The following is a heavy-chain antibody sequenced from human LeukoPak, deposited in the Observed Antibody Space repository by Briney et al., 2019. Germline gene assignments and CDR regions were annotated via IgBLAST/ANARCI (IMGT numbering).Heavy chain of an antibody. Sequence: GGSLRLSCAASGFTFSSYAMRWVRQAPGKGLEGVAVISYDGSNKYYADSVKGRFTISRDNSKNTLYLQMNSLRAEDTAVYYCAREVGRYYYYGMDVWGQGTTVTVSS. CDR3: AREVGRYYYYGMDV. CDR1: GFTFSSYA. V-gene: IGHV3-30*04. J-gene: IGHJ6*02. CDR2: ISYDGSNK.